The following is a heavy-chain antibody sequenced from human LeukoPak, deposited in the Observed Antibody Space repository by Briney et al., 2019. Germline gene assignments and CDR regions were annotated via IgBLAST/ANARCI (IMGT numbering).Heavy chain of an antibody. CDR3: ARHLFRQWLIFDY. Sequence: GGSLRLSCAASGFTFSDYFMTGIRQAPGKGLEWVSYISSSDGTIYYADSVKGRFTISRDNAKNSLYLQMNSLRAEDSAVYYCARHLFRQWLIFDYWGQGTLVTVSS. CDR1: GFTFSDYF. V-gene: IGHV3-11*01. J-gene: IGHJ4*02. CDR2: ISSSDGTI. D-gene: IGHD6-19*01.